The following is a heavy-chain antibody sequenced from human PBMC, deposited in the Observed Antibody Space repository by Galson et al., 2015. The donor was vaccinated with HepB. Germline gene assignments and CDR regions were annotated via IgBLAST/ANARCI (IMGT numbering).Heavy chain of an antibody. Sequence: SVKVSCKASGYTFTSYAMHWVRQAPGQRLEWMGWINAGNGNTKYSQKFQGRVTITRDTSASTAYMELSSLRSEDTAVYYCARRLPYYDSSGYYEGWYFDLWGRGTLVTVSS. V-gene: IGHV1-3*01. CDR2: INAGNGNT. CDR3: ARRLPYYDSSGYYEGWYFDL. J-gene: IGHJ2*01. D-gene: IGHD3-22*01. CDR1: GYTFTSYA.